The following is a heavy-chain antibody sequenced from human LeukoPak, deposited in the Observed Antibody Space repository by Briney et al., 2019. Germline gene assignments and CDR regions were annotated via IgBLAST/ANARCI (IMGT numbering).Heavy chain of an antibody. Sequence: PSQTLSLTCTVSGGSISSGSYYWSWIRQPAGKGLEWTGRIYTSGSTNYNPSLKSRVTISVDTSKNQFSLKLSSVTAADTAVYYCAREAVANDAFDIWGQGTMVTVSS. J-gene: IGHJ3*02. D-gene: IGHD5-12*01. CDR1: GGSISSGSYY. V-gene: IGHV4-61*02. CDR2: IYTSGST. CDR3: AREAVANDAFDI.